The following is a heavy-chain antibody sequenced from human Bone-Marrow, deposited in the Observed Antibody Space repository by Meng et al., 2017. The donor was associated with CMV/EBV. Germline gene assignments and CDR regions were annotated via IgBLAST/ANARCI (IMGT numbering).Heavy chain of an antibody. J-gene: IGHJ6*02. Sequence: GGSLRLSCAASGFTFSRFWMSWVRQAPGKGLEWVANIKHDGSQKNYVVSVKGRFTISRDNAKNSLYLQMNSLRAEDTAVYYCARDEDYYYGMDVWGQGTTVTVSS. V-gene: IGHV3-7*01. CDR1: GFTFSRFW. CDR2: IKHDGSQK. CDR3: ARDEDYYYGMDV.